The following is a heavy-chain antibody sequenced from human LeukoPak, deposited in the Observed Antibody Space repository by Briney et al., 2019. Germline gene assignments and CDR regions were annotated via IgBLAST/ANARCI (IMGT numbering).Heavy chain of an antibody. Sequence: PSETLSLTCAVYGGSFSGYYWSWIRQPAGKGLEWIGRIYTSESPTYNPSLKSRVTMSLDPSRNQLSLKLTSVTAADTAMYYCARVQWELGFDYWGQGTLVTVSS. V-gene: IGHV4-59*10. D-gene: IGHD4-23*01. CDR3: ARVQWELGFDY. J-gene: IGHJ4*02. CDR2: IYTSESP. CDR1: GGSFSGYY.